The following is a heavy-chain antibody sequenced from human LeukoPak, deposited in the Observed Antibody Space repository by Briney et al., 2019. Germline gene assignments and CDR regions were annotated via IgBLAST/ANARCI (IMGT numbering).Heavy chain of an antibody. J-gene: IGHJ4*02. CDR3: AKDLPEPYFDY. CDR1: GFTFSSYG. V-gene: IGHV3-30*02. Sequence: GGSLRLSRAASGFTFSSYGMHWVRQAPGKGLEWVAFIRYDGSIKYYADSVKGRFTISRDISKNTLYLQMNSLRAEDTSVYYCAKDLPEPYFDYWGQGTLVTVSS. CDR2: IRYDGSIK.